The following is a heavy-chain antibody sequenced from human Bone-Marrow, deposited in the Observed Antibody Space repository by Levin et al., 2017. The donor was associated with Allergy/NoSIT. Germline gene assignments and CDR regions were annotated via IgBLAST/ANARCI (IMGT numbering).Heavy chain of an antibody. J-gene: IGHJ4*02. V-gene: IGHV3-48*03. CDR2: ISSSGSTI. D-gene: IGHD1-7*01. CDR3: ARDPIFLTGTTPKPDY. CDR1: GFTFSSYE. Sequence: GGSLRLSCAASGFTFSSYEMNWVRQAPGKGLEWVSYISSSGSTIYYADSVKGRFTISRDNAKNSLYLQMNSLRAEDTAVYYCARDPIFLTGTTPKPDYWGQGTLVTVSS.